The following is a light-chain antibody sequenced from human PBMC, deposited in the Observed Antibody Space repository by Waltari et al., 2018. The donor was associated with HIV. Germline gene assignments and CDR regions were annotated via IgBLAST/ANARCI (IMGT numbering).Light chain of an antibody. J-gene: IGLJ2*01. Sequence: SDVLTQPPTVSVAPGQTARIPCGGNSSGSKSVHWYQQRPGQAPVLVVYDNGGRPSGIPERFSGSKSGNTATLTISRVEAGDEADFYCQVWDSSSDHPRVVFGGGTKVTVL. CDR3: QVWDSSSDHPRVV. V-gene: IGLV3-21*02. CDR1: SSGSKS. CDR2: DNG.